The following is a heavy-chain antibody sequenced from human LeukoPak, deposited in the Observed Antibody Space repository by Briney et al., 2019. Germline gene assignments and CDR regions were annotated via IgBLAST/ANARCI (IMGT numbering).Heavy chain of an antibody. CDR2: INSDGSST. J-gene: IGHJ4*02. D-gene: IGHD4-23*01. CDR1: GFTFSSYW. CDR3: ARGRGGNSAFDF. V-gene: IGHV3-74*01. Sequence: GGSLRLSCAASGFTFSSYWMHWVRQAPGKGLVCVARINSDGSSTTYADSVRGRFTTSRDNPKNTLYLQMNSLRAEDTAVYYCARGRGGNSAFDFWGRGTLVTVSS.